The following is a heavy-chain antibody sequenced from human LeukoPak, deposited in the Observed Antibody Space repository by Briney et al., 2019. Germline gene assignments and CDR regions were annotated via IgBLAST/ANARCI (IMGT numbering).Heavy chain of an antibody. J-gene: IGHJ4*02. CDR2: IYSGDFT. CDR3: ARDWGAAAGTHFDL. CDR1: GFTVSSNY. V-gene: IGHV3-53*01. Sequence: GGSLRLSCAASGFTVSSNYMSWVRQAPGKGLEWVSLIYSGDFTYYADSVKGRFTISRDNSKNTLYLQMNSLRAEDTAVYYCARDWGAAAGTHFDLWGQGTLVTVSS. D-gene: IGHD6-13*01.